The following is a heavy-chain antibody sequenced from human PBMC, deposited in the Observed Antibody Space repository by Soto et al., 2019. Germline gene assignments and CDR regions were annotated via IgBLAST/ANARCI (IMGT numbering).Heavy chain of an antibody. D-gene: IGHD1-7*01. CDR1: GYTFTSYG. J-gene: IGHJ6*03. CDR3: ETIGPGTAAEDMDV. CDR2: SSAYNGNT. V-gene: IGHV1-18*01. Sequence: QVPVVQSGAEVKKPGASVKVSCKVSGYTFTSYGISWLRQAPGKRLEWRGWSSAYNGNTNYARKFQGRVTMTADISTSTSYMELRTLRSDNTAVYYWETIGPGTAAEDMDVWGKGTTVSVSS.